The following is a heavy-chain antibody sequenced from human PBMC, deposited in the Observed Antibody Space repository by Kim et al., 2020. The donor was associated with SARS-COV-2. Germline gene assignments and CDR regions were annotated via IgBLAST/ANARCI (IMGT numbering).Heavy chain of an antibody. Sequence: ADSVKGRFTIARDNSKNTLYLQMNSLRAEDTAVYYCARAPKGITFGDFNLWGRGTPVTVSS. D-gene: IGHD3-16*01. V-gene: IGHV3-33*01. J-gene: IGHJ2*01. CDR3: ARAPKGITFGDFNL.